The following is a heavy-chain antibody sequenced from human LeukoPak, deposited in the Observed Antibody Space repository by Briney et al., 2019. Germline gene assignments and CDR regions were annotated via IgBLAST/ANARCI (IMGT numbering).Heavy chain of an antibody. CDR1: GYTFTGYY. CDR2: INPYSGDT. CDR3: ARDQGSLTRSWYTGY. V-gene: IGHV1-2*06. J-gene: IGHJ4*02. D-gene: IGHD6-13*01. Sequence: ASVKVSCKASGYTFTGYYMHWVRQAPGQGLEWMGRINPYSGDTNFAQKFQGRVTMTRDTSITAAYMDLSSLTPDDTAVYFCARDQGSLTRSWYTGYWGQGTQVTVSS.